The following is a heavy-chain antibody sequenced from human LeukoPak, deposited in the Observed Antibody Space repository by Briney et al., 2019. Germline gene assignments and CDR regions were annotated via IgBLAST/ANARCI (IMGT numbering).Heavy chain of an antibody. Sequence: SETLSLTCTVSGGSISSYYWSWIRQPPGKGLEWIGYIYYSGSTNYNPSLKSRVTISVDTSKNQFSLKLSSVTAADTAVYYCGRQSTRGYYFDYWGQGTLVTVSS. V-gene: IGHV4-59*08. CDR3: GRQSTRGYYFDY. CDR2: IYYSGST. CDR1: GGSISSYY. J-gene: IGHJ4*02. D-gene: IGHD2-2*01.